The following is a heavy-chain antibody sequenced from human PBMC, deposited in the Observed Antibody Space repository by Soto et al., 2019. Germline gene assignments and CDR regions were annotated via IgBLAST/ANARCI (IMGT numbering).Heavy chain of an antibody. V-gene: IGHV1-18*01. D-gene: IGHD6-25*01. J-gene: IGHJ4*02. CDR3: AREMWTRSGPQNFFAY. CDR2: ISPSSGYT. CDR1: GYSFTNYG. Sequence: GPSVKVSCKASGYSFTNYGFCWVRQVPGQGLEWMGYISPSSGYTTYAPNLQERVIMTTDSSTTTVYMELRSLTSDDTAVYYCAREMWTRSGPQNFFAYGGQGALVTVSS.